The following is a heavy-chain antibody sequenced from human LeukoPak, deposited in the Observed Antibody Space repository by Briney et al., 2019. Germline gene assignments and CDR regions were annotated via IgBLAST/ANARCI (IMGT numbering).Heavy chain of an antibody. J-gene: IGHJ6*03. CDR3: AAPWQVSQHGQYYYYMDV. V-gene: IGHV1-58*01. CDR1: GFTFTSSA. CDR2: IVVGSGNT. Sequence: GASVKVSCKASGFTFTSSAVQWVRQARGQRLEWIGWIVVGSGNTNYAQKFQERVTITRDMSTSTAYMELSSLRSEDTAVYYCAAPWQVSQHGQYYYYMDVWGKGTTVTVSS.